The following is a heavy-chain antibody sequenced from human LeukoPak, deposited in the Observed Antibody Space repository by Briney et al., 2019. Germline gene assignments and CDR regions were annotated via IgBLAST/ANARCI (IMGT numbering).Heavy chain of an antibody. V-gene: IGHV4-61*02. CDR2: IYTSGST. CDR1: GGSISSGSYY. D-gene: IGHD3-9*01. J-gene: IGHJ3*02. CDR3: ARFAPRYRPPGDAFDI. Sequence: SQTLSLTCTVSGGSISSGSYYWSWIRQPAGKGLEWIGRIYTSGSTNYNPSLKSRVTISVDTSKNQFSLKLSSVTAADTAVYYCARFAPRYRPPGDAFDIWGQGTMVTVSS.